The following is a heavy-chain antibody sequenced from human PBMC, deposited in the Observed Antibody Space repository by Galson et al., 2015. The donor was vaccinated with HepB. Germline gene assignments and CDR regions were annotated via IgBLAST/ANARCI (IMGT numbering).Heavy chain of an antibody. D-gene: IGHD3-3*01. J-gene: IGHJ5*02. CDR1: GGSISSYY. V-gene: IGHV4-59*01. CDR2: IYYSGST. CDR3: ARGNYDFWSAPTEGDWFDP. Sequence: SETLSLTCTVSGGSISSYYWSWIRQPPGKGLEWIGDIYYSGSTNYNPSLKSRVTISVDTSKNQFSLKLSSVTAADTAVYYCARGNYDFWSAPTEGDWFDPWGQGTLVTVSS.